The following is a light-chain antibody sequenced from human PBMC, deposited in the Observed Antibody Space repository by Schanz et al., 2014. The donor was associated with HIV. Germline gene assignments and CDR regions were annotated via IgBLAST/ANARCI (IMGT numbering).Light chain of an antibody. Sequence: QSALTQPASVSGSPGQSITISCTGTSSDVGSYNLVSWYQQHPGKAPKLMIYEGSKRPSGVSNRFSGSKSGNTASLTISGLQAEDEADYYCCSYTSDTVLFGGGTKLTVL. CDR3: CSYTSDTVL. V-gene: IGLV2-14*02. CDR1: SSDVGSYNL. J-gene: IGLJ2*01. CDR2: EGS.